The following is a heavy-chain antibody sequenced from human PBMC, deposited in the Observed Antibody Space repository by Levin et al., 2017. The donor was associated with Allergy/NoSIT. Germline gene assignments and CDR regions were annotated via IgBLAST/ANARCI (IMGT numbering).Heavy chain of an antibody. D-gene: IGHD3-9*01. V-gene: IGHV4-39*01. CDR3: ARGDVVRYFDWGYYFDY. CDR1: GGSISSSSYY. J-gene: IGHJ4*02. CDR2: IYYSGST. Sequence: PSETLSLTCTVSGGSISSSSYYWGWIRQPPGKGLEWIGSIYYSGSTYYNPSLKSRVTISVDTSKNQFSLKLSSVTAADTAVYYCARGDVVRYFDWGYYFDYWGQGTLVTVSS.